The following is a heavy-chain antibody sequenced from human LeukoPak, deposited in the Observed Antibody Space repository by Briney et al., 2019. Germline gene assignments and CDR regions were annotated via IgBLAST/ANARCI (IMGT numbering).Heavy chain of an antibody. V-gene: IGHV3-11*01. CDR3: ARDLVGEGPTSSSWFAEGVVGDY. D-gene: IGHD6-13*01. Sequence: GGSLRLSCAASGFTFSDYYMSWIRQAPGKGLEWVSYISSSGSTIYYADSVKGRFTISRDNAKNSLYLQMNSLRAEDTAVYYCARDLVGEGPTSSSWFAEGVVGDYWGQGTLVTVSS. CDR2: ISSSGSTI. CDR1: GFTFSDYY. J-gene: IGHJ4*02.